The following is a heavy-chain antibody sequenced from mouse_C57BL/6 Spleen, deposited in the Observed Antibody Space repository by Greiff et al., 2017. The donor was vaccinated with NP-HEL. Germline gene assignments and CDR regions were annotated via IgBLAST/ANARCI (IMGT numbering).Heavy chain of an antibody. V-gene: IGHV1-52*01. CDR2: IDPSDSET. Sequence: VQLQQPGAELVRPGSSVKLSCKASGYTFTSYWMHWVKQRPIQGLEWIGNIDPSDSETHYNQKFKDKATLTVDKSSSTAYMQLSSLTSEDSAVYDCARSFYSKYGYYAMDYWGQGTSVTVSS. D-gene: IGHD2-5*01. J-gene: IGHJ4*01. CDR3: ARSFYSKYGYYAMDY. CDR1: GYTFTSYW.